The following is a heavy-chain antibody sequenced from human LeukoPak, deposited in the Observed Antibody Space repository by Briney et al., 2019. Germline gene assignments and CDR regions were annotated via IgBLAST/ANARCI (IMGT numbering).Heavy chain of an antibody. CDR1: GGSMSSHY. Sequence: LETLSLTCTVSGGSMSSHYWSWIRQPPGKGLEWIGYISYIGSTNYNPSLKSRVAISIDTSKNQFSLKLSSVTAADTAVYYCARDPTTVTKGLDIWGQGTMVTVSS. V-gene: IGHV4-59*11. J-gene: IGHJ3*02. D-gene: IGHD4-17*01. CDR2: ISYIGST. CDR3: ARDPTTVTKGLDI.